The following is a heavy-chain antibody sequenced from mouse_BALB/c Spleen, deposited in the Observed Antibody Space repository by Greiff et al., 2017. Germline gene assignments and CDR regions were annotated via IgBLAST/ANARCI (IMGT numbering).Heavy chain of an antibody. V-gene: IGHV1-80*01. D-gene: IGHD1-1*01. CDR1: GYAFSSYW. Sequence: VQLQQSGAELVRPGSSVKISCKASGYAFSSYWMNWVKQRPGQGLEWIGQIYPGDGDTNYNGKFKGKATLAADKSSSTAYMQLSSLTSEDSAVYFCAREDRYYGYYYALDYWGQGTSVTVSS. CDR2: IYPGDGDT. J-gene: IGHJ4*01. CDR3: AREDRYYGYYYALDY.